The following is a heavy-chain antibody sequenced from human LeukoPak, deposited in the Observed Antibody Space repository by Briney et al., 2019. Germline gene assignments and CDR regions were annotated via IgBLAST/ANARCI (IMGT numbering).Heavy chain of an antibody. CDR2: ISSSSSYI. CDR1: GFTFSSYS. CDR3: ARDPGYCSSTSCYWLDY. Sequence: PGGSLRLSCAASGFTFSSYSMNWVRQAPGKGLEWVSSISSSSSYIYYADSVKGRFTISRDNAKNSLYLQMNSLRAEDTAVYYCARDPGYCSSTSCYWLDYWGQGTLVTVSS. D-gene: IGHD2-2*01. J-gene: IGHJ4*02. V-gene: IGHV3-21*01.